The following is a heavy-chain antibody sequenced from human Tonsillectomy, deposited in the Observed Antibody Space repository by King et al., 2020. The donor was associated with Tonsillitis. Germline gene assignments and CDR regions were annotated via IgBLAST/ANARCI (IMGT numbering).Heavy chain of an antibody. CDR2: ISSSGFSA. Sequence: DVQLVESGGGLVQPGGSLRLSCAASGFTFNTFEMMWVRQTPEKGLQWVVHISSSGFSAYYADSVVDRFTISRDNAKSSLCLQMDSLRVEDTAVYYCATDGDYRSGPGRFWGQGTLVSVSS. V-gene: IGHV3-48*03. D-gene: IGHD4-17*01. CDR3: ATDGDYRSGPGRF. CDR1: GFTFNTFE. J-gene: IGHJ4*02.